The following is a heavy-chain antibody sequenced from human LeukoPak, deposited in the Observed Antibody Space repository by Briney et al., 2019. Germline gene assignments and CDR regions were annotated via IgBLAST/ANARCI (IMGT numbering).Heavy chain of an antibody. Sequence: PGGSLRLSCAASGFTVSSNYMSWVRQAPGKGLEWVSVIYSGGSTYYADSVKGRFTISRDNSKNTLYLQMNSLRAEDTAVYYCARSGYSSSWNYFDYWGQGTLVNVSS. J-gene: IGHJ4*02. CDR3: ARSGYSSSWNYFDY. D-gene: IGHD6-13*01. V-gene: IGHV3-53*01. CDR2: IYSGGST. CDR1: GFTVSSNY.